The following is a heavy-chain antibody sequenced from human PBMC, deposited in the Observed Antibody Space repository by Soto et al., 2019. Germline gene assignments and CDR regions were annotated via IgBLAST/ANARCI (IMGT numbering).Heavy chain of an antibody. J-gene: IGHJ5*02. Sequence: SETLSLTCTVSGGSISSYYWSWIRQPPGKGLEWIGYIYYSGSTNYNPSLKSRVTISVDTSKNQFSLKLSSVTAADTAVYYCARSPPGIFGVVIALDWFDPWGQGTLVTVSS. D-gene: IGHD3-3*01. CDR2: IYYSGST. V-gene: IGHV4-59*01. CDR1: GGSISSYY. CDR3: ARSPPGIFGVVIALDWFDP.